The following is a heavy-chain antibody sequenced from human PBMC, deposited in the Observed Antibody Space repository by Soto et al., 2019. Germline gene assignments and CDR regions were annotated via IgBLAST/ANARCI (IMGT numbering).Heavy chain of an antibody. V-gene: IGHV1-69*01. J-gene: IGHJ4*02. CDR1: EGTFNSYA. Sequence: QAQVVQSGAEVRKPASSVKLSCKASEGTFNSYAIAWVRQAPGQGLEWMGGIIPYYNTLNYAQKFQDRVTITAEESTNTVYMELSSLRSDDTAVYFCASGASRWYPYFFGSWAQGTLVTVSS. CDR3: ASGASRWYPYFFGS. D-gene: IGHD6-13*01. CDR2: IIPYYNTL.